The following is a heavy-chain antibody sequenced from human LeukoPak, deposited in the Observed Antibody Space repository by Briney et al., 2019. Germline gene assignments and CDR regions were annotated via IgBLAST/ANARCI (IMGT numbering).Heavy chain of an antibody. Sequence: ASVKVSCKASGYTFTSYYMNWVRQAPGQGLEWMGIINPSGGSTSYAQKFQGRVTMTRDMSTSTVYMELSSLRSEDTAVYYCARRPSKKIFGVVTKRWLQLQRPEYAFDIWGQGTMVTVSS. V-gene: IGHV1-46*01. J-gene: IGHJ3*02. CDR3: ARRPSKKIFGVVTKRWLQLQRPEYAFDI. D-gene: IGHD5-24*01. CDR2: INPSGGST. CDR1: GYTFTSYY.